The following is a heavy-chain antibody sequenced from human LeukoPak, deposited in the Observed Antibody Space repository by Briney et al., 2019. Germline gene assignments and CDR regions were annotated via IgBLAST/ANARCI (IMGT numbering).Heavy chain of an antibody. Sequence: LSLTCAVYGGSFSGYYWSWIRQAPGKGLEWVSYISSSGSTIYYADSVKGRFTISRDNAKNSLYLQMNSLRAEDTAVYYCARDKTTIAAAGTDDAFDIWGQGTMVTVSS. D-gene: IGHD6-13*01. V-gene: IGHV3-11*01. CDR3: ARDKTTIAAAGTDDAFDI. CDR2: ISSSGSTI. J-gene: IGHJ3*02. CDR1: GGSFSGYY.